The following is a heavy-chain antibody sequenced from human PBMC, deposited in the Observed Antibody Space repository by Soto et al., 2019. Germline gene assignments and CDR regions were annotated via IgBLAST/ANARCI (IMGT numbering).Heavy chain of an antibody. V-gene: IGHV3-66*01. J-gene: IGHJ6*02. CDR3: AGTLPGYYYGMDV. Sequence: GGSPRLSCAASGFTVSSNYMSWVRQAPGKGLEWVSDIYSGGSTYYADSAKGSFTISRDNSKNTLYLQMNSLRAEDTAVYYCAGTLPGYYYGMDVWGQGTTVTVSS. CDR1: GFTVSSNY. CDR2: IYSGGST.